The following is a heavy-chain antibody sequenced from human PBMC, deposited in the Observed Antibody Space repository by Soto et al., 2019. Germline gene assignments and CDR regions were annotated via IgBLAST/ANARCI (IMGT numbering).Heavy chain of an antibody. CDR3: AKDRHTDGISTFDS. V-gene: IGHV3-23*01. Sequence: SQRLSCGAAGFKCSTYTVNWVLQAPGKGLEWVSGINAPGSPTYYAASVKGRFTVSRDNSKKMLFLQMNSLRDEDTAVYYCAKDRHTDGISTFDSWGPAPLVTVSS. J-gene: IGHJ4*02. D-gene: IGHD3-3*01. CDR1: GFKCSTYT. CDR2: INAPGSPT.